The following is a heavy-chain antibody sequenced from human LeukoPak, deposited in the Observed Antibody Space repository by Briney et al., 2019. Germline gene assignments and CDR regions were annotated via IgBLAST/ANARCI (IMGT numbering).Heavy chain of an antibody. CDR2: ISSSSSYI. J-gene: IGHJ4*02. D-gene: IGHD1-26*01. CDR1: GFTFSSYS. Sequence: GGSLRLSCAASGFTFSSYSMNWVRQAPGKGLEWVSSISSSSSYIYYADSVKGRFTISRDNAKNSLYLQMNSLRAEDTAVYYCXXXXXGSYVYFDYWGQGTLXT. V-gene: IGHV3-21*01. CDR3: XXXXXGSYVYFDY.